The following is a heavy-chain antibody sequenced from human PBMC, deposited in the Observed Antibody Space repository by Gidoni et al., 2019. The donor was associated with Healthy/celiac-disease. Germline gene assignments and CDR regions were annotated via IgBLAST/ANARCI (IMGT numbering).Heavy chain of an antibody. V-gene: IGHV4-59*01. CDR3: ARNRRDGYNRTPGRIDY. CDR2: IYYSGST. Sequence: QVQLQESGPGLVKPSETLSLTCTVSGGSISSYYWSWIRQPPGKGLEWIGYIYYSGSTNYNPSLKSRVTISVDTSKNQFSLKLSSVTAADTAVYYCARNRRDGYNRTPGRIDYWGQGTLVTVSS. D-gene: IGHD5-12*01. J-gene: IGHJ4*02. CDR1: GGSISSYY.